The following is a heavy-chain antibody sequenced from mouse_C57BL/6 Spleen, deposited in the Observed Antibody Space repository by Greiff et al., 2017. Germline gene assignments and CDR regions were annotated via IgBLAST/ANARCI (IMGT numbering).Heavy chain of an antibody. CDR3: ARHDYFDY. V-gene: IGHV5-9*01. Sequence: EVNVVESGGGLVKPGGSLKLSCAASGFTFSSYTMSWVRQTPEKRLEWVATISGGGGNTYYPDSVKGRFTISRDNAKNTLYLQMSSLRSEDTALYYCARHDYFDYWGQGTTLTVSS. J-gene: IGHJ2*01. CDR2: ISGGGGNT. CDR1: GFTFSSYT.